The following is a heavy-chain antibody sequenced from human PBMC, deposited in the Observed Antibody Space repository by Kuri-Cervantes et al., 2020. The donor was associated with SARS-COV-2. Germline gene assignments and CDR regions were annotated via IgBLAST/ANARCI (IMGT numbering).Heavy chain of an antibody. D-gene: IGHD3-16*02. Sequence: GGSLRLSCAASGFTFSSYSMNWVRQAPGKGLEWVSFISSSSSYIYYADSVKGRFTISRDNAKNSLYLQMNSLRAEDTAVYYCARSYYDYIWGSYRPEALDYWGQGTLVTVSS. V-gene: IGHV3-21*01. CDR3: ARSYYDYIWGSYRPEALDY. CDR1: GFTFSSYS. CDR2: ISSSSSYI. J-gene: IGHJ4*02.